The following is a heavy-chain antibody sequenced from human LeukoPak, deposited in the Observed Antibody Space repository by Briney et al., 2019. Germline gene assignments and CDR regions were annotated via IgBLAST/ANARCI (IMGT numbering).Heavy chain of an antibody. V-gene: IGHV3-49*03. Sequence: GGSLRLSCTASGFTFGDYAMSWFRQAPGEGLEWVGFIRSKAYGGTTEYAASVKGRFTISRDDSKSIAYLQMNSLKTEDTAVYYCSYSSGWYWFDPWGQGTLVTVSS. J-gene: IGHJ5*02. CDR1: GFTFGDYA. D-gene: IGHD6-19*01. CDR2: IRSKAYGGTT. CDR3: SYSSGWYWFDP.